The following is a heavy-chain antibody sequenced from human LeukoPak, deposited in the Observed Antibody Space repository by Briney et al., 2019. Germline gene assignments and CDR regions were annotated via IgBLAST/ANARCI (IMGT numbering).Heavy chain of an antibody. D-gene: IGHD3-3*01. V-gene: IGHV3-7*01. J-gene: IGHJ4*02. CDR2: IKQDGSEK. CDR3: ASQYYDFWSGYYTLEYYFDY. CDR1: GFTFSSYW. Sequence: QPGGSLRLSCAASGFTFSSYWMSWVRQAPGKGLEWVANIKQDGSEKYYVDSVKGRFIISRDNAKNSLYLQMNSLRAEDTAVYYCASQYYDFWSGYYTLEYYFDYWGQGTLVTVSS.